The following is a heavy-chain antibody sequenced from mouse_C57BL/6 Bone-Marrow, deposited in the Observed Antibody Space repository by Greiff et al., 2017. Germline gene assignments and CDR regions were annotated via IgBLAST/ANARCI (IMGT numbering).Heavy chain of an antibody. CDR3: AKWDYDGDWYFDV. Sequence: VQLQQSGPGLVQPSQSLSITCTVSGFSLTSYGVHWVRQSPGTGLEGLGVIWRGGSTDYNAAFMSRLSITKDNSKSQVFFKMNSLQADDTAIYYCAKWDYDGDWYFDVWGTGTTVTVSS. CDR2: IWRGGST. CDR1: GFSLTSYG. V-gene: IGHV2-5*01. D-gene: IGHD2-4*01. J-gene: IGHJ1*03.